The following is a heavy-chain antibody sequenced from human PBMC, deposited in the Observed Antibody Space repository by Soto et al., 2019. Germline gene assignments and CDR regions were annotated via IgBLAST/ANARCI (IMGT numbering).Heavy chain of an antibody. CDR1: GFTFSSYG. J-gene: IGHJ4*02. CDR3: AMKVLLRSA. Sequence: PGGSLRLSCAASGFTFSSYGMHWVRQAPGKGLEWVAVISYDGSNKYYADSVKGRFTISRDNSKNTLYLQMNSLRAEDTAVYYCAMKVLLRSAWGQGTLVTVS. D-gene: IGHD3-10*01. V-gene: IGHV3-30*03. CDR2: ISYDGSNK.